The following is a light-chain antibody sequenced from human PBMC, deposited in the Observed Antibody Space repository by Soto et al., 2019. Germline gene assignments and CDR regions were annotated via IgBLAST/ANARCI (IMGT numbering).Light chain of an antibody. CDR3: QQLNSYPS. J-gene: IGKJ4*01. CDR1: QGISSY. CDR2: AAS. Sequence: IQLTQSPSSLSASVGDRVTITCLASQGISSYLAWYQQKPGKAPKLLIYAASTLQSGVPSRFSGSGSGTDFTLTISSLQPEDFANYYCQQLNSYPSFGGGTKVEIK. V-gene: IGKV1-9*01.